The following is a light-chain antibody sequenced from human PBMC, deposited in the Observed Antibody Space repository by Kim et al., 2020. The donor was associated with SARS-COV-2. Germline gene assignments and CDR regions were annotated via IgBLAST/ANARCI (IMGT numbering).Light chain of an antibody. CDR2: AAS. Sequence: DIQMTQSPSSLSASVGDRVTITCRASQSISSSLSWYQQKPGKAPKLLTYAASSLQSGVQSRFSGSGSETDFTLIISSLQPEDFATYYCQQSYSIPYTFGQGTKLEI. CDR1: QSISSS. J-gene: IGKJ2*01. V-gene: IGKV1-39*01. CDR3: QQSYSIPYT.